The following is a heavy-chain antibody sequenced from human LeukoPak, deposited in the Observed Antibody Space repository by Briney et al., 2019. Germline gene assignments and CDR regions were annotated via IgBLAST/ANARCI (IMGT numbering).Heavy chain of an antibody. J-gene: IGHJ4*02. CDR1: GGSISSYY. V-gene: IGHV4-59*08. CDR3: ARQNTWFGEYDY. Sequence: PSETLSLTCTVSGGSISSYYWSWIRQPPGKGLEWIGYIYYSGSTNYNPSLKSRVTISVDTSKNQFSLKVGSVTAAGTAVYYCARQNTWFGEYDYWGQGTLVTVSS. D-gene: IGHD3-10*01. CDR2: IYYSGST.